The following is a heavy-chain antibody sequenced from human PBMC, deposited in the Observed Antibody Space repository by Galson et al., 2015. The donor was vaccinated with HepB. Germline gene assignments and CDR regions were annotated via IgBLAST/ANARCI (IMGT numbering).Heavy chain of an antibody. D-gene: IGHD3-3*01. V-gene: IGHV1-69*04. Sequence: SVKVSCKASGGTFSSYAISWVRQAPGQGLEWMGRIIPILGIANYAQKFQGRVTITADKSTSTAYMELSSLRSEDTAVYYCARSVRFLVYYMDVWGKGTTVTVSS. J-gene: IGHJ6*03. CDR1: GGTFSSYA. CDR2: IIPILGIA. CDR3: ARSVRFLVYYMDV.